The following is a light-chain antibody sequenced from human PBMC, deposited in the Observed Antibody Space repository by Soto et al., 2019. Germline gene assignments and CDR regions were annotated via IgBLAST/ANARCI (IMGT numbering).Light chain of an antibody. CDR2: ATS. CDR3: KQSYKMPS. CDR1: RNVSIY. J-gene: IGKJ5*01. Sequence: ESPLTQSPSSLAASVGDRLTLTCRASRNVSIYLNWYQHKPGKGPTLLIHATSNLQIGVPSRFSGSGSGREFTLTISSLEPEDFGTYYCKQSYKMPSFGQGTRLEIK. V-gene: IGKV1-39*01.